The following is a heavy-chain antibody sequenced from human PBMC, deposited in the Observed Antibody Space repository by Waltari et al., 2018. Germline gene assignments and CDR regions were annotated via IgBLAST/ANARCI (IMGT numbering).Heavy chain of an antibody. Sequence: QVQLQQWGAGQLKTSETLSLTCAVSGRSFRAYYWAWIRQRPGKGLEWIGEINDGGITNSNPSLKSRVTISVDTSKNQFSLRLTSVTGADTAVYYCAKPLYTSGWHGYETWGPGNLVTVSS. V-gene: IGHV4-34*02. J-gene: IGHJ5*02. CDR3: AKPLYTSGWHGYET. CDR2: INDGGIT. D-gene: IGHD3-22*01. CDR1: GRSFRAYY.